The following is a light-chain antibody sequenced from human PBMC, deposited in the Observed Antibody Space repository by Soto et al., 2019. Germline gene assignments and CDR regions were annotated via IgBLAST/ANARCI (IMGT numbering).Light chain of an antibody. Sequence: EIVLTQSPGTLSLSPGERATLSCRASQSVSSSYLAWYQQKPGQAPRLLIYGASSRATGNPDRFSGSGSGTDFTLTISRLEPEDLAVYYCQQYGSSPWTFGQGTKVEIK. V-gene: IGKV3-20*01. CDR1: QSVSSSY. J-gene: IGKJ1*01. CDR2: GAS. CDR3: QQYGSSPWT.